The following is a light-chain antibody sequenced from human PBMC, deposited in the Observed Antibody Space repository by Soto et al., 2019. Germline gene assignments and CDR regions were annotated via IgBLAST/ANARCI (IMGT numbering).Light chain of an antibody. Sequence: QSVLTQPASVSGSPGQSITISCTGTSSDVGGYNYVSWYQQHPGKAPKLMIYDVSNRPSGVSNRFSGSKSGTTASLTISGVQDEDEADYYCSSDTSSPSPVFGGGTKLTVL. J-gene: IGLJ2*01. CDR1: SSDVGGYNY. CDR2: DVS. CDR3: SSDTSSPSPV. V-gene: IGLV2-14*01.